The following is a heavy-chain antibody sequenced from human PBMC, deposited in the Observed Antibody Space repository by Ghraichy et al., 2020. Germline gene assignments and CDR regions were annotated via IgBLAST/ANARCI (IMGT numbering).Heavy chain of an antibody. Sequence: GESLNISCAASGFTFSSYSMNWVRQAPGKGLEWVSYISSSSSTIYYADSVKGRFTISRDNSKNSLYLQMNSLRDEDTAVYYCAVPEWELRDYYYYGMDVWGKGTTVTVS. CDR3: AVPEWELRDYYYYGMDV. J-gene: IGHJ6*04. D-gene: IGHD1-26*01. CDR2: ISSSSSTI. V-gene: IGHV3-48*02. CDR1: GFTFSSYS.